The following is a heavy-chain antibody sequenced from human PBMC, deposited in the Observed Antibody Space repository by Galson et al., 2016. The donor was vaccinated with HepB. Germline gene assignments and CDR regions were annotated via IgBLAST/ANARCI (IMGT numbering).Heavy chain of an antibody. D-gene: IGHD6-19*01. V-gene: IGHV3-33*01. Sequence: SLRLSCAASRFTFSSYGMHWVRQAPGKGLEWVSVIWYDGRNYFYADSVKGRFTISRGNSKNTVYLEMNSLRAEDTAVYYCARGIRGSGWSDLMMDVWGQGTTVTVSS. CDR3: ARGIRGSGWSDLMMDV. J-gene: IGHJ6*01. CDR2: IWYDGRNY. CDR1: RFTFSSYG.